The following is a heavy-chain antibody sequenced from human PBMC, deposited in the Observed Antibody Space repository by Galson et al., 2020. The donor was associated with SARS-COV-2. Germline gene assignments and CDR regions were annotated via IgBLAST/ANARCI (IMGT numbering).Heavy chain of an antibody. Sequence: LSLTCAASGFTFSSYAMHWVRQAPGKGLEWVAVISYDGSNKYYADSVKGRFTISRDNSKNTLYLQMNSLRAEDTAVYYCAREAYCGGDCYSVFDYWGQGTLVTVSS. CDR2: ISYDGSNK. V-gene: IGHV3-30*04. J-gene: IGHJ4*02. D-gene: IGHD2-21*02. CDR1: GFTFSSYA. CDR3: AREAYCGGDCYSVFDY.